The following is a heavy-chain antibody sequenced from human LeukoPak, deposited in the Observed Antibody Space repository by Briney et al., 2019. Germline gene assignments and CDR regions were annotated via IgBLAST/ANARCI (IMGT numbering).Heavy chain of an antibody. V-gene: IGHV3-21*01. Sequence: GGCLRLSCAPPLVTFSSYSMNWVRQAPGKGLEWVSSISSSSSYIYYADSVKGRFTISRDNAKNSLYLQMNTLRAEDTAVYYCARGGQLVGYWGQGTLVTVSS. CDR1: LVTFSSYS. D-gene: IGHD6-6*01. J-gene: IGHJ4*02. CDR2: ISSSSSYI. CDR3: ARGGQLVGY.